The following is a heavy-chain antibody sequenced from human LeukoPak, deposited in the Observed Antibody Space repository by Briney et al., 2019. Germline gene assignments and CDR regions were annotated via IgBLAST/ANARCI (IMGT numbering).Heavy chain of an antibody. J-gene: IGHJ4*02. CDR2: IKSKTDGGTT. D-gene: IGHD3-22*01. Sequence: SGGSLRLSCAASGFTFSSYAMSWVRQAPGKGLEWVGRIKSKTDGGTTDYAAPVKGRFTISRDDSKNTLYLQMNSLKTEDTAVYYCTTEYDSSAVMGGWGQGTMVTVSS. CDR3: TTEYDSSAVMGG. CDR1: GFTFSSYA. V-gene: IGHV3-15*01.